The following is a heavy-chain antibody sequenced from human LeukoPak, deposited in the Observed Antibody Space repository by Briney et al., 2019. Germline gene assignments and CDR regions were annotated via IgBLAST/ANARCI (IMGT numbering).Heavy chain of an antibody. CDR3: ASQYLDF. J-gene: IGHJ4*02. CDR1: GFTFSNVW. V-gene: IGHV3-15*05. CDR2: IKPKSDGGTT. Sequence: AGSLRCYGAASGFTFSNVWINRHRHAPGNELEGVARIKPKSDGGTTDYAATVKGRFTISRDDSKNTVYLQMNGLKTEDTAVYYCASQYLDFWGQGTLVTVSS.